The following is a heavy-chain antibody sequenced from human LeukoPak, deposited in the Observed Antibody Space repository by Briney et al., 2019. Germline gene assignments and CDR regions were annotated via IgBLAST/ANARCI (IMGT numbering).Heavy chain of an antibody. CDR3: AKDRSNYYDSSGPEGY. J-gene: IGHJ4*02. Sequence: GGSLRLSCAASGFTFSSYAMHWVRQAPGKGLEWVAVISYDGSNKYYADSVKGRFTISRDNSKNTLYLQMNSLRAEDTAVYYCAKDRSNYYDSSGPEGYWGQGTLVTVSS. D-gene: IGHD3-22*01. V-gene: IGHV3-30-3*01. CDR2: ISYDGSNK. CDR1: GFTFSSYA.